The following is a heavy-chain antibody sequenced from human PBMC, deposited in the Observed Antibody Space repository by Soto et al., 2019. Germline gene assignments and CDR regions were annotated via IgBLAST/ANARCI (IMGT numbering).Heavy chain of an antibody. D-gene: IGHD4-17*01. V-gene: IGHV4-34*01. CDR1: GGSFSGYY. CDR3: AGALSGVGDYRWFDP. CDR2: INHSGST. J-gene: IGHJ5*02. Sequence: QVQLQQWGAGLLKPSETLSLTCAVYGGSFSGYYWSWIRQPPGTGLEWIGEINHSGSTNYNPSLKSRVTISVDTSKNQFSLKLSSVTAADTAVYYCAGALSGVGDYRWFDPWGQGTLVTVSS.